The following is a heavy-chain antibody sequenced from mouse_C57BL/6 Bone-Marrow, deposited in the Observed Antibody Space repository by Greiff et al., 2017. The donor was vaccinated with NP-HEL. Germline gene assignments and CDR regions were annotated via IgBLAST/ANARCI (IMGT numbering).Heavy chain of an antibody. CDR3: ARDRDYAAWFAY. CDR1: GFTFSSYA. CDR2: ISDGGSYT. J-gene: IGHJ3*01. V-gene: IGHV5-4*01. Sequence: EVKVVESGGGLVKPGGSLKLSCAASGFTFSSYAMSWVRQTPEKRLEWVATISDGGSYTYYPDNVKGRFTISRDNAKNNLYRQMSHLKSEDTAMYYCARDRDYAAWFAYWGQGTLVTVSA. D-gene: IGHD2-4*01.